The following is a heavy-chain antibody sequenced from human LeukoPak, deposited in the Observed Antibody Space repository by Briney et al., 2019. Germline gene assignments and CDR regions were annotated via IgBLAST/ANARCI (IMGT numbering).Heavy chain of an antibody. J-gene: IGHJ4*02. D-gene: IGHD3-10*01. Sequence: SGGSLRLSCAASGFTFSNAWMSWVRQAPGKGLEWVGRIKSKTDGGTTDYAAPVKGRFTISRDDSKNTLYLQMNSLKTEDTAVYYCTTRIWFGEFLADYWGQGTLVTVSS. V-gene: IGHV3-15*01. CDR1: GFTFSNAW. CDR2: IKSKTDGGTT. CDR3: TTRIWFGEFLADY.